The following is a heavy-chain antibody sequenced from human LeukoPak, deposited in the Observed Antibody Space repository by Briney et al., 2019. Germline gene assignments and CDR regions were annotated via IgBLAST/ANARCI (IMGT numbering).Heavy chain of an antibody. CDR1: GGSISSGSYY. CDR3: ASHIRGYSYGYGGDDAFDI. Sequence: PSETLSLTCTVSGGSISSGSYYWSWIRQPAGKGLEWIGYIYYSGSTNYNPSLKSRVTISVDTSKNQFSLKLSSVTAADTAVYYCASHIRGYSYGYGGDDAFDIWGQGTMVTVSS. D-gene: IGHD5-18*01. J-gene: IGHJ3*02. CDR2: IYYSGST. V-gene: IGHV4-61*10.